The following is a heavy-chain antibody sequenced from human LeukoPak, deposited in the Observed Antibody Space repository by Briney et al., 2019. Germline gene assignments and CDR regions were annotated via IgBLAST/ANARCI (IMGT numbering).Heavy chain of an antibody. V-gene: IGHV6-1*01. CDR1: GDSVSSISAA. CDR2: TYYRSKWYH. J-gene: IGHJ6*02. D-gene: IGHD6-19*01. Sequence: SQTLSLTCAISGDSVSSISAAWNWIRQSPSRGLEWLGRTYYRSKWYHEYAVAVKSRITIDPGTSKNQFSLQLNSVTPEDTAVYYCARGEAGLNYGMDVWGQGTTVTVSS. CDR3: ARGEAGLNYGMDV.